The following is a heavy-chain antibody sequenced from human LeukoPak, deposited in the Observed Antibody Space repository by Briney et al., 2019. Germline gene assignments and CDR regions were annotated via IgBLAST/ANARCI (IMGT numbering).Heavy chain of an antibody. D-gene: IGHD4-17*01. J-gene: IGHJ4*02. Sequence: SETLSLTCTVSGGSISSSSYYWGWIRQPPGKGLEWIGSIYYSGSTYYNPSLKSRVTISVDTSKNQFSLKLSSVTAADTAVYYCAREGLRSRAYYFDYWGQGTLDTVSS. CDR1: GGSISSSSYY. V-gene: IGHV4-39*07. CDR3: AREGLRSRAYYFDY. CDR2: IYYSGST.